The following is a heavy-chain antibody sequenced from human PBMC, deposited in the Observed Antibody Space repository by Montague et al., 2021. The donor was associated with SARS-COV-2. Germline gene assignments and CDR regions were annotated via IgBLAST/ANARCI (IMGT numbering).Heavy chain of an antibody. J-gene: IGHJ5*02. CDR3: ARAVSVRRAVNWFDP. Sequence: SETLSLTCTVSGGSMGDHYWAWIRHPPGKGLDWLAYIYYSGGINSNASLKSRVTMSVDTSKNQFSLKLTSVTAADTAVYYCARAVSVRRAVNWFDPWGQGTLVTVSS. D-gene: IGHD3-10*01. V-gene: IGHV4-59*11. CDR1: GGSMGDHY. CDR2: IYYSGGI.